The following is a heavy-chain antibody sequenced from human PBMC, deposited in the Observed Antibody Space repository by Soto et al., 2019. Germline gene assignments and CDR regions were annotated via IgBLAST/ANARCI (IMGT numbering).Heavy chain of an antibody. J-gene: IGHJ4*02. Sequence: TSETLSLTCTVSGGSISSSSYYWGWIRQPPGKGLEWIGSIYYSGSTYYNPSLKSRVTISVDTSKNQFSLKLSSVTAADTAVYYCARHIAPGQAETTPLYYFDYWGQGTLVTVSS. D-gene: IGHD1-1*01. CDR1: GGSISSSSYY. CDR3: ARHIAPGQAETTPLYYFDY. CDR2: IYYSGST. V-gene: IGHV4-39*01.